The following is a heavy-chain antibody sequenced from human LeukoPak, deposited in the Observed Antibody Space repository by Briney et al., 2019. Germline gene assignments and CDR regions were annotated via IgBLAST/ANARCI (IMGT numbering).Heavy chain of an antibody. CDR3: AKAHYGSGSYYYGMDV. CDR1: GFTFSSYA. V-gene: IGHV3-23*01. D-gene: IGHD3-10*01. Sequence: GGSLRLSCAASGFTFSSYAMSWVRQAPGKGLEWVSAISGSGGSTYYADSVKGRFTISRDNSKNTLYLQMNSLRAEDTAVYYCAKAHYGSGSYYYGMDVWGQGTTVTVSS. CDR2: ISGSGGST. J-gene: IGHJ6*02.